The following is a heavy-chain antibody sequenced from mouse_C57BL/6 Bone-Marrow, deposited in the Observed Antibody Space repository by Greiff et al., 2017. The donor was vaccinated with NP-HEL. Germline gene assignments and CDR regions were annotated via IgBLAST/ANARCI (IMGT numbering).Heavy chain of an antibody. J-gene: IGHJ2*01. Sequence: EVKLVESGGDLVKPGGSLKLSCAASGFTFSSYGMSWVRQTPDKRLEWVATISSGGSYTYYPDSVKGRFTISRDNAKNTLYLQMSSLKSEDTAMYYCARHDYGSSDGNYWGQGTTLTVSS. CDR1: GFTFSSYG. CDR3: ARHDYGSSDGNY. V-gene: IGHV5-6*01. D-gene: IGHD1-1*01. CDR2: ISSGGSYT.